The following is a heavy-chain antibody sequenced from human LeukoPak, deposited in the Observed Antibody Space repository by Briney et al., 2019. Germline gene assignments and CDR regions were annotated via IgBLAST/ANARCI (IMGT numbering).Heavy chain of an antibody. CDR2: IYHSGST. J-gene: IGHJ5*02. D-gene: IGHD4-17*01. V-gene: IGHV4-38-2*02. Sequence: SETLSLTCTVSGYSISSGYYWGWIRQPPGKGLEWIGSIYHSGSTYYNPSLKSRVTISVDTSKNQFSLKLSSVTAADTAVYYCAREYLSYGDYELDPWGQGTLVTVSS. CDR1: GYSISSGYY. CDR3: AREYLSYGDYELDP.